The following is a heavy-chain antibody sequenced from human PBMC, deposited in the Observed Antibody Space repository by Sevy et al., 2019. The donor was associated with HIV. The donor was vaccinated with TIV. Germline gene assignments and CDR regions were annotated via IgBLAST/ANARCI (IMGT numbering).Heavy chain of an antibody. CDR3: AREGAVREGEYWFDP. J-gene: IGHJ5*02. D-gene: IGHD3-16*01. Sequence: SETLSLTCTVSGGSVSSGSYYWSWIRQPPGKGLEWIGHIYYCGSTNYNPSHKSRVTMSVDTSKNQFSLKLSSVTAADTAVYYCAREGAVREGEYWFDPWGQGTLVTVSS. CDR1: GGSVSSGSYY. CDR2: IYYCGST. V-gene: IGHV4-61*01.